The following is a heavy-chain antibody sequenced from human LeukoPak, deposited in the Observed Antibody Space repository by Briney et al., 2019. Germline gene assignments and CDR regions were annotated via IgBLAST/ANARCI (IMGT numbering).Heavy chain of an antibody. J-gene: IGHJ6*02. D-gene: IGHD3-10*01. CDR1: GFTFSDYS. V-gene: IGHV3-48*04. CDR2: MSISGSTI. Sequence: GGSLRISCVASGFTFSDYSMNWVRQAPGRGVEYIAYMSISGSTIKYAESVKGRFTISRENAQDSLFLYINSLRAEDTAVYYCAREIFHGSGSPRMDVWGQGTTVTVSS. CDR3: AREIFHGSGSPRMDV.